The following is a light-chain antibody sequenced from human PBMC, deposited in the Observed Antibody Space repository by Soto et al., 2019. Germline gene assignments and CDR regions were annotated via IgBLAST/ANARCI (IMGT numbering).Light chain of an antibody. CDR3: KLSDSSLT. Sequence: EIVLTPSPGTLSLSPVERSTLSCRASQSVSSRFLAWYQQKSGQAPRLLIYSASRRATGIPDRFTGSGSGTDFTLTISSLQPEDFATYYCKLSDSSLTFGQGKRREIK. CDR1: QSVSSRF. CDR2: SAS. V-gene: IGKV3-20*01. J-gene: IGKJ5*01.